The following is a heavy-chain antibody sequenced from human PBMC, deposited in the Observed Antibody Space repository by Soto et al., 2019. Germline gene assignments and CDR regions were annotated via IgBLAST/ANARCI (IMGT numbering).Heavy chain of an antibody. V-gene: IGHV5-51*01. CDR1: GYTFNIYW. J-gene: IGHJ6*02. Sequence: GESLKISCQASGYTFNIYWIAWVRQEPGKGLEWMGIIYPGDSDVRYTPSFQGQVTISVDKSINTAYLQWSSLQTSDTAMYFCGRKSSSGRGGLDVWGQGTTVTVSS. D-gene: IGHD3-10*01. CDR3: GRKSSSGRGGLDV. CDR2: IYPGDSDV.